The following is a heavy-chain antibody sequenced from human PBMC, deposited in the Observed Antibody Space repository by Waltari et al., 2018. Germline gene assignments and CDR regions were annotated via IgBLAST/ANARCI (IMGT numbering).Heavy chain of an antibody. Sequence: QVQLVQSGAEVKKPGASVKVSCKASGYTFTSYAMHWVRQAPGQRLEWMGWINAGNGNTKYSQKFQGRVTITRDTSASTAYMELSSLRSEDTAVYYCARDFRDPQQSSGSYYFDYWGQGTLVTVSS. V-gene: IGHV1-3*01. CDR2: INAGNGNT. D-gene: IGHD1-26*01. CDR3: ARDFRDPQQSSGSYYFDY. J-gene: IGHJ4*02. CDR1: GYTFTSYA.